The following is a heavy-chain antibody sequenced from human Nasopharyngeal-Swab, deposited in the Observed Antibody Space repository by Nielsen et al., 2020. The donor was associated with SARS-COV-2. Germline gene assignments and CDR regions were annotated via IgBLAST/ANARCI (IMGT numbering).Heavy chain of an antibody. CDR1: GFTFSSYW. Sequence: GESLKISCAASGFTFSSYWMSWVRQAPGKGLEWVANIKQDGSEKYYVDSVKGRFTISRDNAKNSLYLQMNSLRAEDTAVYYCARAQSITMIIGAFDIWGQGTMVTVSS. D-gene: IGHD3-22*01. CDR2: IKQDGSEK. V-gene: IGHV3-7*03. CDR3: ARAQSITMIIGAFDI. J-gene: IGHJ3*02.